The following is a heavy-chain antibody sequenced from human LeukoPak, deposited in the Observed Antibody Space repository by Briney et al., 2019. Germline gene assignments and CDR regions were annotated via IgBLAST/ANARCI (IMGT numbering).Heavy chain of an antibody. Sequence: SETLSLTCTVSGGSISSSSYYWGWIRQPPGKGLEWIGSIYYSGSTYYNPSLKSRVTISVDTSKNQFSLKLSSVTAADTAVYYCARSNDSNSNSFDYWGQGTLVTVSS. CDR1: GGSISSSSYY. D-gene: IGHD1-1*01. V-gene: IGHV4-39*07. CDR3: ARSNDSNSNSFDY. CDR2: IYYSGST. J-gene: IGHJ4*02.